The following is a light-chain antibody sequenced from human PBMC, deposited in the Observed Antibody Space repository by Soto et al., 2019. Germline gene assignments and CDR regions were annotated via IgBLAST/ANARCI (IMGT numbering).Light chain of an antibody. CDR3: QQYGGYS. CDR2: DAS. J-gene: IGKJ2*01. V-gene: IGKV1-5*01. Sequence: DIPMTQSPSTLSASVGDRVTITCRASQTINTWLAWYQQKLGKAPKLLIYDASSLESGVPSRFSGSGSGTEFNLTISSLQPGDFATYYCQQYGGYSFGQGTKLEIK. CDR1: QTINTW.